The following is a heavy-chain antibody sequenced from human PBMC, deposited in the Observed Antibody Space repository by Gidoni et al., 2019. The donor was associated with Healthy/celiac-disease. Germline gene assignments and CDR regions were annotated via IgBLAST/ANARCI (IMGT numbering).Heavy chain of an antibody. J-gene: IGHJ4*02. CDR3: ARDLDDHTRSDY. CDR2: INPNSGGT. CDR1: GYTFTGYY. Sequence: QVQLVQSGAEVKKPGASVKVSCKASGYTFTGYYMHWVRQSPGQGLEWMGWINPNSGGTNYAQKFQGRVTMTRDTSNSTAYMGLSRLRSDDTAVYYCARDLDDHTRSDYWGQGTLVTASS. D-gene: IGHD3-3*01. V-gene: IGHV1-2*02.